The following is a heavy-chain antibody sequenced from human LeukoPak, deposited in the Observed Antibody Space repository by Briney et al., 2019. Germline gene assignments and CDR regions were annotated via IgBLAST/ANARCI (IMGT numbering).Heavy chain of an antibody. V-gene: IGHV4-34*01. CDR2: INHSGSS. J-gene: IGHJ3*01. Sequence: SETLSLTCAVYGGSFSGYYWSWIRQPPGKGLEWIGEINHSGSSNYNPSLKSRVTMSLDTSKRQFSLTLTSVTAADTAVYYCARTREYKQWPFDLWGQGTMVTVSS. CDR3: ARTREYKQWPFDL. D-gene: IGHD6-19*01. CDR1: GGSFSGYY.